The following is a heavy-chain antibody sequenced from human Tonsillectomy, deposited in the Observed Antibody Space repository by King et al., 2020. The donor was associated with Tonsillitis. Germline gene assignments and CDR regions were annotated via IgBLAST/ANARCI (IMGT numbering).Heavy chain of an antibody. CDR1: GGSISSGGYY. Sequence: QLQESGPGLVKPSETLSLTCTVSGGSISSGGYYWSWIRQHPGKGLEWIGYIYYSGSTYYNPSLKSRVTISVDTSKNQFSLKLSSVTAADTAVYYCARSQSSWDAFDIWGQGTMVTVSS. J-gene: IGHJ3*02. V-gene: IGHV4-31*03. CDR2: IYYSGST. D-gene: IGHD6-13*01. CDR3: ARSQSSWDAFDI.